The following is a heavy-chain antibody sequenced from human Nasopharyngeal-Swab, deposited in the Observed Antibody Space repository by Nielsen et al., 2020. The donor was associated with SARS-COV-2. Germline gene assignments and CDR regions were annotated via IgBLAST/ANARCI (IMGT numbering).Heavy chain of an antibody. D-gene: IGHD2-2*01. CDR3: ARDSGGIVVVPAAPGHYMDV. CDR2: IIPIFGTA. Sequence: SVQVSCKASGGTFSSYAISWVRQAPGPGLEWMGGIIPIFGTANYAQKSQGRVTITADESTSTAYMELSSLRSEDTAVYYCARDSGGIVVVPAAPGHYMDVWGKGTTVTVSS. J-gene: IGHJ6*03. V-gene: IGHV1-69*13. CDR1: GGTFSSYA.